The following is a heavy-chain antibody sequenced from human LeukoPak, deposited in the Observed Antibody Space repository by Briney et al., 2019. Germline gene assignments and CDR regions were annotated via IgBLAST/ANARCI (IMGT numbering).Heavy chain of an antibody. V-gene: IGHV3-30-3*01. J-gene: IGHJ4*02. D-gene: IGHD6-19*01. CDR1: GFTFSSYA. Sequence: AGRSLRLSCAASGFTFSSYAMHGVRQAPGKGLEWVAVISYDGSNKYYADSVKGRFTISRDNSKNTLYLQMNSLRAEDTAVYYCARGHGIAVADTIEDYWGQGTLVTVSS. CDR3: ARGHGIAVADTIEDY. CDR2: ISYDGSNK.